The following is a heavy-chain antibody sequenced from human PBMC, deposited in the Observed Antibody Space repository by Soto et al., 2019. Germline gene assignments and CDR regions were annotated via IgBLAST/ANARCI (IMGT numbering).Heavy chain of an antibody. D-gene: IGHD2-21*02. CDR1: GGSISSYY. CDR2: IYYSGIT. Sequence: SETLSLTCTVSGGSISSYYWSWIRQPPGKGLEWIGYIYYSGITNYNPSLKSRVTVSVDTSKNQFSLKLSSVTAADTAVYYCARHRSDFWFDPWGQGTLVTVSS. J-gene: IGHJ5*02. V-gene: IGHV4-59*08. CDR3: ARHRSDFWFDP.